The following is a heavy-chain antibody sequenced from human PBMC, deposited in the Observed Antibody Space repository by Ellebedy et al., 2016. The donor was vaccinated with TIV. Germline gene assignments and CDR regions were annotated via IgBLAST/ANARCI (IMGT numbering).Heavy chain of an antibody. CDR1: GYSFTSYW. Sequence: KVSCKSSGYSFTSYWIGWARQMPGKGLEWMGIIYPGDSHTTYSPSFQGQVTMSADKSISTAYLQWSSLKASDTAMYYCARYSGGSYSYFDLWGRGTLVTVSS. V-gene: IGHV5-51*01. CDR2: IYPGDSHT. D-gene: IGHD2-15*01. J-gene: IGHJ2*01. CDR3: ARYSGGSYSYFDL.